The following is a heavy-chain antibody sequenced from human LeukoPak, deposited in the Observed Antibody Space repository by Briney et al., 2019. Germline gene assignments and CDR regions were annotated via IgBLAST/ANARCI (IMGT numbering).Heavy chain of an antibody. V-gene: IGHV3-21*01. CDR3: ARAPPYSSGWFGIDY. D-gene: IGHD6-19*01. CDR2: ISSSSNYI. Sequence: GGSLRLSCAVSGFTFSRYSMNWVRQAPGKGLEWVSSISSSSNYIHYIDSVKGRFTISRDNAKDSLSLQMNSLRAEDTAVYYCARAPPYSSGWFGIDYWGQGTLVSVSS. J-gene: IGHJ4*02. CDR1: GFTFSRYS.